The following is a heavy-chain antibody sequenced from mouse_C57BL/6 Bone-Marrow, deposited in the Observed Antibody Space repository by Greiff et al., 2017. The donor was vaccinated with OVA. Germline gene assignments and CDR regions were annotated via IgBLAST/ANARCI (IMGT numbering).Heavy chain of an antibody. CDR1: GFTFSSYG. CDR3: ARPYYDYDVGFAY. Sequence: EVHLVESGGDLVKPGGSLKLSCAASGFTFSSYGMSWVRQTPDKRLEWVATISSGGSYTYYPDSVKGRFTISRDNAKNTLYLQMSSLKSEDTAMYDCARPYYDYDVGFAYWGQGTLVTVSA. CDR2: ISSGGSYT. V-gene: IGHV5-6*01. J-gene: IGHJ3*01. D-gene: IGHD2-4*01.